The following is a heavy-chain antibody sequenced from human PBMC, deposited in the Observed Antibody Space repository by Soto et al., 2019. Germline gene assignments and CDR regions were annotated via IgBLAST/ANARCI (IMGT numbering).Heavy chain of an antibody. J-gene: IGHJ5*02. D-gene: IGHD2-15*01. Sequence: PGESLKLSCTGSGYSFTSYWIGWLSQMPGKGLEWMGIIYPGDSDTRYSPSFQGQVTISADKSISTAYLQWSSLKASDTAMYSCALVVPPLGWFDPWGQGTLVTVSP. V-gene: IGHV5-51*01. CDR1: GYSFTSYW. CDR2: IYPGDSDT. CDR3: ALVVPPLGWFDP.